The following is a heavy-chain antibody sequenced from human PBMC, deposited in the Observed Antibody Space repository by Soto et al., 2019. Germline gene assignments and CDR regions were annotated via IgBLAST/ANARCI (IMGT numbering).Heavy chain of an antibody. CDR2: IHHSGST. D-gene: IGHD2-2*01. CDR1: GGSFSGYY. Sequence: SETLSLTCAVYGGSFSGYYWSWIRQPPGKGLEWIGEIHHSGSTNYNPSLKSRVTISVDTSKNQFSLKLSSVTAADTAVYYCARICSSTSCPYYYGMDVWGQGTTVTVSS. J-gene: IGHJ6*02. V-gene: IGHV4-34*01. CDR3: ARICSSTSCPYYYGMDV.